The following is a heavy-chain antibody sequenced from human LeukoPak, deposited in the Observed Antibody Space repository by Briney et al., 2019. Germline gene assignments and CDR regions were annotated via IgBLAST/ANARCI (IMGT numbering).Heavy chain of an antibody. J-gene: IGHJ4*02. Sequence: ASVKVSCKASGYTFTGYYMHWVRQAPGQGLEWMGWINPNSGGTNYAQKFQGRVTMTRDTSISTAYMELSRLRSDDTAVYYCARAGKSIPIFGVVMMGDYFDYWGQGTLVTVSS. CDR1: GYTFTGYY. D-gene: IGHD3-3*01. CDR2: INPNSGGT. CDR3: ARAGKSIPIFGVVMMGDYFDY. V-gene: IGHV1-2*02.